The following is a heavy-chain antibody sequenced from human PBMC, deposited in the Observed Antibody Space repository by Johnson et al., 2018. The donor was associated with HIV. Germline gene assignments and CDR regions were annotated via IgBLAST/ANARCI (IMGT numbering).Heavy chain of an antibody. CDR2: ISGDGSSS. J-gene: IGHJ3*02. D-gene: IGHD6-6*01. CDR3: ARAQLLADDAFNN. CDR1: GFTISTFW. Sequence: VQLVESGGALVQPGGSLRLSCEVSGFTISTFWMHWVRQAPGKGLMWVSRISGDGSSSSYADSVKGRFTISRDNAKNTLYLQLNSLRVEDTAIYYCARAQLLADDAFNNWGQGTMVTVSS. V-gene: IGHV3-74*02.